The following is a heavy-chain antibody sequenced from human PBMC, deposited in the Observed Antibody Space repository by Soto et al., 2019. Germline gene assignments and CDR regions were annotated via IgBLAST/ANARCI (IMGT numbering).Heavy chain of an antibody. CDR3: AKDLLPRPGPRGIRYYYYGMDV. CDR2: ISYDGSNK. D-gene: IGHD6-6*01. Sequence: GGSLRLSCAASGFTFSSYGMHWVRQAPGKGLEWVAVISYDGSNKYYADSVKGRFTISRDNSKNTLYLQMNSLRAEDTAVYYCAKDLLPRPGPRGIRYYYYGMDVWGQGTTVTVSS. V-gene: IGHV3-30*18. J-gene: IGHJ6*02. CDR1: GFTFSSYG.